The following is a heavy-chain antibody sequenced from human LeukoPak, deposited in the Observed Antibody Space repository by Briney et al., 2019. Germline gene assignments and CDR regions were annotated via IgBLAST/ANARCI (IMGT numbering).Heavy chain of an antibody. CDR1: GYTFTSYG. J-gene: IGHJ4*02. D-gene: IGHD3-16*01. V-gene: IGHV1-18*01. CDR3: ARGISVEGGKPNFDY. CDR2: ISAYNGNT. Sequence: ASVKVSCKASGYTFTSYGISWVRQAPGQGLEWMGWISAYNGNTNYAQKLQGRVTMTTDTSTSTAYMELRSLRSDDTAVYYCARGISVEGGKPNFDYWGQGTLVTVSS.